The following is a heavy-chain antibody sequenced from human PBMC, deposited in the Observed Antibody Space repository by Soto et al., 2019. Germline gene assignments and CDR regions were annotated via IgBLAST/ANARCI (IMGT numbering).Heavy chain of an antibody. Sequence: EVQLVESGGGLVQPGRSLRLSCAASGFTFDDYAMHWVRQAPGKGLEWVSGISWNSGSIGYADSVNGRFTISRDNAKNSLYLQMNSLRAEDTALYYCAKDYDYIWGSYRPDNNDAFDIWGQGTMVTVSS. CDR2: ISWNSGSI. J-gene: IGHJ3*02. CDR3: AKDYDYIWGSYRPDNNDAFDI. CDR1: GFTFDDYA. D-gene: IGHD3-16*02. V-gene: IGHV3-9*01.